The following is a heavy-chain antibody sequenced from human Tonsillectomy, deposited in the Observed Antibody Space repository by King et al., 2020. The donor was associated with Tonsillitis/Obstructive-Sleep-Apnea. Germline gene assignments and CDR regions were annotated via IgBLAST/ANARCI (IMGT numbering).Heavy chain of an antibody. Sequence: VQLVESGGGLVQPGGSLRLSCAASGFTFSSYEMNWVRQAPGKGLEYVSYISSSGSTINHADSVKGRFTISRDNAKNSLYLQMNSLRAEDTAVYYCARDSLGWYFDLWGRGTLVSVSS. CDR2: ISSSGSTI. J-gene: IGHJ2*01. CDR1: GFTFSSYE. D-gene: IGHD5-12*01. CDR3: ARDSLGWYFDL. V-gene: IGHV3-48*03.